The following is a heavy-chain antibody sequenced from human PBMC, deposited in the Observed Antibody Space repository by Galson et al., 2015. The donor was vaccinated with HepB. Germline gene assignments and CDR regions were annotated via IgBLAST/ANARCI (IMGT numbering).Heavy chain of an antibody. CDR1: GFTFSSYS. V-gene: IGHV3-23*01. CDR2: VSGSGGGT. Sequence: SLRLSCAASGFTFSSYSMNWVRQAPGKGLEWVSGVSGSGGGTYYADSVKGRFTISRDNSKNRLFLQMNSPRAEDTAVYYCAKASGADTKYVNYYFYNGMDIWGQGTAVTFSS. CDR3: AKASGADTKYVNYYFYNGMDI. D-gene: IGHD2-8*01. J-gene: IGHJ6*02.